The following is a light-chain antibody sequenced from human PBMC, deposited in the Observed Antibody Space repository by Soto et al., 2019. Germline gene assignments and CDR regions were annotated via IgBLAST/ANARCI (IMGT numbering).Light chain of an antibody. CDR2: YVS. CDR3: QQHNNYSLT. Sequence: DIQMTQSPSTLSGSVGDRVTITCRASQTISSWLAWYHQKPVKAAKLLMYYVSSLKRGVPSRFSGSGSGREVTITISSLQPDDFATYYCQQHNNYSLTFGQGTKVDI. J-gene: IGKJ1*01. CDR1: QTISSW. V-gene: IGKV1-5*01.